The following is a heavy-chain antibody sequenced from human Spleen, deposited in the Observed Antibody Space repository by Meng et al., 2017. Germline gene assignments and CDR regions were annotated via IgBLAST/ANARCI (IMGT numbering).Heavy chain of an antibody. D-gene: IGHD4-11*01. CDR1: EFTFISYA. Sequence: EAQLLESGGGLVQPGGSLSLPCAASEFTFISYAMTWGRQAPGKGLEWVSGISGSGGSTYYADSVKGRFTISRDNFKNMLYLQMNTLRAEDTAVYYCAKLSDYSDWGNFDFWGQGTLVTVSS. J-gene: IGHJ4*02. V-gene: IGHV3-23*01. CDR3: AKLSDYSDWGNFDF. CDR2: ISGSGGST.